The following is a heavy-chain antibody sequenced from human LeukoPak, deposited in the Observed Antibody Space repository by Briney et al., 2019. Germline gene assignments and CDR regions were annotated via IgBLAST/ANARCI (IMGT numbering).Heavy chain of an antibody. CDR3: ARDRSLMVYAIRAFDI. CDR1: GGTFSSYA. D-gene: IGHD2-8*01. J-gene: IGHJ3*02. V-gene: IGHV1-69*05. CDR2: IIPIFGTA. Sequence: PEASVKVFCKASGGTFSSYAISWVRQAPGQGLEWMGRIIPIFGTANYAQKFQGRVTITTDESTSTAYMELSSLRSEDTAVYYCARDRSLMVYAIRAFDIWGQGTMVTVSS.